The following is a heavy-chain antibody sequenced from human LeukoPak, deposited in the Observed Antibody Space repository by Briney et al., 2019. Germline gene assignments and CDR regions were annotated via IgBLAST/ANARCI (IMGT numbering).Heavy chain of an antibody. D-gene: IGHD7-27*01. Sequence: SETLSLTCAVYGGSFSGYYWSWIRQPPGKGLEWIGEINHSGSTNYNPSLKSRVTISVDTSKNQFSLKLSSVTAADTAVYYCARALTSLPGVNWFDPWGQGTLVTVSS. J-gene: IGHJ5*02. V-gene: IGHV4-34*01. CDR3: ARALTSLPGVNWFDP. CDR1: GGSFSGYY. CDR2: INHSGST.